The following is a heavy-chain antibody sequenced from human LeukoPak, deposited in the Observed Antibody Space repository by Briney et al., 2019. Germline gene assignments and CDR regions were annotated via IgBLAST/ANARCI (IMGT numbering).Heavy chain of an antibody. D-gene: IGHD3-10*01. CDR3: ARDPGSYLDY. Sequence: SETLSLTCSVSGGFLNGNFWSWIGQPAGKGLEWIGRIYSSGSTDYNPSLTSRLTMSLDKSKNQSALKLNSVTAADTAVYYCARDPGSYLDYWGQGTLVTVSS. V-gene: IGHV4-4*07. CDR2: IYSSGST. CDR1: GGFLNGNF. J-gene: IGHJ4*02.